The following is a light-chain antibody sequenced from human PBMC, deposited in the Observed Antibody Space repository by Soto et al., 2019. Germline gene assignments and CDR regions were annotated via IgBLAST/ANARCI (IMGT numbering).Light chain of an antibody. CDR1: SSDVGGYNY. V-gene: IGLV2-14*01. J-gene: IGLJ1*01. CDR3: SSYTRSSSSDV. CDR2: DVS. Sequence: QSALTQPASVSGSPGQSITISCTGTSSDVGGYNYVSWYQQHPGKAPKLMIYDVSDRPSGVSNRFSGSKSGSTASLTISGLPAVHAADYDYSSYTRSSSSDVFGTGTKLTVL.